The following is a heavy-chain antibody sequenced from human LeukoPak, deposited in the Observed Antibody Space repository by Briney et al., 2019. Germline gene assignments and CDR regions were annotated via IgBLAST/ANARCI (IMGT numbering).Heavy chain of an antibody. V-gene: IGHV4-34*01. J-gene: IGHJ4*02. Sequence: SETLSLTCAVYGGPFSGYYWSWIRQPPGKGLEWIGEINHSGSTNYNPSLKSRVTISVDTSKNQFSLKLSSVTAADTAIYYCARGSGYGSVDYWGQGTLVTVSS. CDR3: ARGSGYGSVDY. CDR1: GGPFSGYY. CDR2: INHSGST. D-gene: IGHD5-12*01.